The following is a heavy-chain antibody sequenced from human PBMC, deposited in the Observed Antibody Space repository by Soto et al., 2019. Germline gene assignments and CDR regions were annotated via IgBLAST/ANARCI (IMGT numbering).Heavy chain of an antibody. Sequence: SETLSLTCTVSGGSISSSSYYWGWIRQPPGKGLEWIGSIYYSGSTYYNPSLKSRVTISVDTSKNQFSLKLSSVTAADTAVYYCAAGGRLPRYYWGQGTLVTVSS. CDR3: AAGGRLPRYY. V-gene: IGHV4-39*01. CDR1: GGSISSSSYY. J-gene: IGHJ4*02. CDR2: IYYSGST. D-gene: IGHD6-25*01.